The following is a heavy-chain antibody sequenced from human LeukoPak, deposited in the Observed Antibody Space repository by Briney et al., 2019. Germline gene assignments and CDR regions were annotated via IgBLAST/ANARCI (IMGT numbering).Heavy chain of an antibody. CDR2: ISSSSSYI. D-gene: IGHD6-19*01. Sequence: GGSLRLSCAASGFTFSSYSMNWVRQAPGKGLEWVSSISSSSSYIYYADSVKGRFTISRDNAKNSLYLQMNSLRAEDTAVYYCARSYPRYSSGWGHDYWGQGTLVTVSS. V-gene: IGHV3-21*01. J-gene: IGHJ4*02. CDR3: ARSYPRYSSGWGHDY. CDR1: GFTFSSYS.